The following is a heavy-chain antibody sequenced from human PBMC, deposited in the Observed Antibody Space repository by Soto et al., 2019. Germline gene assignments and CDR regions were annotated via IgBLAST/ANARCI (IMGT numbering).Heavy chain of an antibody. CDR1: GDSISISSYY. J-gene: IGHJ4*02. D-gene: IGHD3-22*01. V-gene: IGHV4-39*07. Sequence: TSETLSLTCTISGDSISISSYYLAWIRQPPGKGLEWIGSVYYSGSTYNNPSLKSRVTLSVDTSKSQFSLKLSSVTAADTAVYYCARYYYDSSAFSPTRPFDSWGQGTLVTVS. CDR3: ARYYYDSSAFSPTRPFDS. CDR2: VYYSGST.